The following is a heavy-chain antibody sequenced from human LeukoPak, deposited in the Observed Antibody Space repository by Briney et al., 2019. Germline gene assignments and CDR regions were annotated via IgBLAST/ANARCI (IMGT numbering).Heavy chain of an antibody. CDR1: GFTFSSYE. CDR3: ARVRDSGYVYFDY. J-gene: IGHJ4*02. D-gene: IGHD5-12*01. Sequence: PGGSLRLSCAASGFTFSSYEMNWVRQAPGKGLEWVSYISSSGNTIYYADSVKGRFTISRDNAKNSLYLQMNSLRAEDTAVYYCARVRDSGYVYFDYWGQGTLVTVSS. CDR2: ISSSGNTI. V-gene: IGHV3-48*03.